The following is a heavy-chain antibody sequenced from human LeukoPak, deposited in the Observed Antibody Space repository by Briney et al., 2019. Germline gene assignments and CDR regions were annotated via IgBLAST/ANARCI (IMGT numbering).Heavy chain of an antibody. CDR1: GYTFTSYG. D-gene: IGHD3-9*01. CDR3: AIYVQLLTGYYMGYFVYDY. J-gene: IGHJ4*02. V-gene: IGHV1-18*04. CDR2: ISAYNGKT. Sequence: GASVKVSCKGSGYTFTSYGISWVGQAPGKGREWMGWISAYNGKTKYEQKLQGRVTMTTHTSTSTAYMDLMSLRSDDTAVYYCAIYVQLLTGYYMGYFVYDYWVQGTLVTVSS.